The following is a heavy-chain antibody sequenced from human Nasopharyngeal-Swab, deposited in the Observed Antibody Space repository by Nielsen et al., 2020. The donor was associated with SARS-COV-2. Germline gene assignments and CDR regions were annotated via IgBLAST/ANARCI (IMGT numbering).Heavy chain of an antibody. Sequence: GGSLRLSCAASGFTFDDYGMHWARQAPGKGLEWVSGISWDGLTIGYADSVKGRFTISRDNAKNSLYLQMNSLRVEDMAFYYCAKATNARYDFWSGSFDYWGQGTLVTVSS. CDR3: AKATNARYDFWSGSFDY. V-gene: IGHV3-9*03. CDR1: GFTFDDYG. J-gene: IGHJ4*02. D-gene: IGHD3-3*01. CDR2: ISWDGLTI.